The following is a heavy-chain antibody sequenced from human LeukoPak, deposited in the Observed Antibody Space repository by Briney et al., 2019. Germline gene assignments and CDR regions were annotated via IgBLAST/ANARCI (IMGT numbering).Heavy chain of an antibody. CDR1: GFTFSSYA. Sequence: PGGSLRLSCAASGFTFSSYAMSWVRQAPGKGLEWVSAISGSGGSTYYADSVKGRFTISRDNSKNTLYLQMNSLRAEDTAVYYCAKGKLDYDSSGPLAFDYWGQGTLVTVSS. J-gene: IGHJ4*02. CDR3: AKGKLDYDSSGPLAFDY. D-gene: IGHD3-22*01. V-gene: IGHV3-23*01. CDR2: ISGSGGST.